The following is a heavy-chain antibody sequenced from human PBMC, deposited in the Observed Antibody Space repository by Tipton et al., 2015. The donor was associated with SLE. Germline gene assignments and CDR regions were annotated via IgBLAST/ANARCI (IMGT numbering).Heavy chain of an antibody. CDR3: ARGGSGYDRIGGDAFDI. Sequence: QLVQSGAEVKKPGASVRVSCKSSGYTFTDYYMHWVRQAPGQGLEWMGWISVDNGNTSYAQKLQGRVTMTTDTSTSTAYMELRSLRSDDTAVYYCARGGSGYDRIGGDAFDIWGQGTMVTVSS. CDR2: ISVDNGNT. J-gene: IGHJ3*02. V-gene: IGHV1-18*04. D-gene: IGHD5-12*01. CDR1: GYTFTDYY.